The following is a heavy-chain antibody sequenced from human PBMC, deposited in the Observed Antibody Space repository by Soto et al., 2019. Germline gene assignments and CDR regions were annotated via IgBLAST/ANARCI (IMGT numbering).Heavy chain of an antibody. CDR3: ARNLPRGAVAGEAYFDY. CDR2: ISSSSSYI. J-gene: IGHJ4*02. D-gene: IGHD6-19*01. V-gene: IGHV3-21*01. CDR1: GFTFSSYS. Sequence: EVQLVESGEGLVKPGGSLRLSCAASGFTFSSYSMNWVRQAPGKGLEWVSSISSSSSYIYYADSVKGRFTISRDNAKNSLYLQMNSLRAEDTAVYYCARNLPRGAVAGEAYFDYWGQGTLVTVSS.